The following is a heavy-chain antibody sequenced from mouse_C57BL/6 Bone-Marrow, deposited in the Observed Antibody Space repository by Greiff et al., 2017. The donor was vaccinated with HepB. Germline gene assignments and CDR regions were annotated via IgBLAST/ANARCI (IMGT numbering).Heavy chain of an antibody. CDR1: GFTFSDYG. CDR2: ISSGSSTI. CDR3: ARVYRGWYFDV. Sequence: DVQLVESGGGLVKPGGSLKLSCAASGFTFSDYGMHWVRQAPEKGLEWVAYISSGSSTIYYADTVKGRFTISRDNAKNTLFLQMTSLRSEDTAMYYCARVYRGWYFDVWGTGTTVTVSS. D-gene: IGHD2-1*01. V-gene: IGHV5-17*01. J-gene: IGHJ1*03.